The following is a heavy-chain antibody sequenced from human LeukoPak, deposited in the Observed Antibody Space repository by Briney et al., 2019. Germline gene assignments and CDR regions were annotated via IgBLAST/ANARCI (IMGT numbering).Heavy chain of an antibody. D-gene: IGHD5-24*01. J-gene: IGHJ4*02. CDR3: AKLLGTATTYDG. V-gene: IGHV3-7*01. CDR2: ISTDGSHK. Sequence: PGGSLTLSCEASGFTFSGNWMSWVRQAPGKGLEWVANISTDGSHKLYVDSVKGRFTISRDNTKNSLYLQMNSLRAEDTAVYYCAKLLGTATTYDGWGQGTRVTVSS. CDR1: GFTFSGNW.